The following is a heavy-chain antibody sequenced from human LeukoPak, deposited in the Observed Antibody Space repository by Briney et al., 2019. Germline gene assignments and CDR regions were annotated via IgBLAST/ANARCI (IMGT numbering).Heavy chain of an antibody. V-gene: IGHV3-21*04. CDR3: AKAVYGSGINYYYGMDV. J-gene: IGHJ6*02. Sequence: GGSLSLSCAASGFTFSSYSMNWVRQAPGKGLEWVSSISTTSRYIYYADSVKGRFTISRDNSKNTLYLQMNSLRAEDTAIYYCAKAVYGSGINYYYGMDVWGQGTTVTVSS. D-gene: IGHD3-10*01. CDR2: ISTTSRYI. CDR1: GFTFSSYS.